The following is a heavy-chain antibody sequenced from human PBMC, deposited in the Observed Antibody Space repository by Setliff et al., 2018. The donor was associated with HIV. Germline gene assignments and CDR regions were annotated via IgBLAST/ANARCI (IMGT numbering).Heavy chain of an antibody. CDR2: VHYSGST. J-gene: IGHJ4*02. CDR3: ARSQPDTIFGVVTFDC. V-gene: IGHV4-39*01. Sequence: SETLSLTCTVSGGSISSGGPGYYWGWVRQPPGGGLEWIGSVHYSGSTYYNPSLRSRVTISVDTSKNQLSLRLTSMTAADTAVYYCARSQPDTIFGVVTFDCWGQGKMVTVSS. CDR1: GGSISSGGPGYY. D-gene: IGHD3-3*01.